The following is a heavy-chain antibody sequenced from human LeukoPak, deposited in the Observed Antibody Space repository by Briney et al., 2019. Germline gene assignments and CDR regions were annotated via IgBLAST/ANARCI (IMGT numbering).Heavy chain of an antibody. J-gene: IGHJ4*02. D-gene: IGHD3-22*01. CDR2: INPNSGGT. Sequence: ASVKVSCKASGYTFTGYYMHWVRQAPGQGLEWMGWINPNSGGTNYAQKFQGRVTMTRDTSTSTAYMELSRLTSDDTAVFYCVRGYCDSCGYYLFRIDYFDYWGQGILVTVSS. CDR3: VRGYCDSCGYYLFRIDYFDY. V-gene: IGHV1-2*02. CDR1: GYTFTGYY.